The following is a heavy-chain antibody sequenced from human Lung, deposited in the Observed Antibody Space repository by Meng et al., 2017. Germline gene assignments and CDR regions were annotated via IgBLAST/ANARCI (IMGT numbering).Heavy chain of an antibody. D-gene: IGHD3-22*01. Sequence: ASVKVSCKASGYTFTAYYLHWVRQAPGQGLEWMGWINPSSGGTFYAQKFQGRVTLTADSSINTAYMELNSLGSDDTAVYFCARAMYDSRGYYYWKLWFDPWGQGALVTVSS. CDR3: ARAMYDSRGYYYWKLWFDP. CDR1: GYTFTAYY. CDR2: INPSSGGT. V-gene: IGHV1-2*02. J-gene: IGHJ5*02.